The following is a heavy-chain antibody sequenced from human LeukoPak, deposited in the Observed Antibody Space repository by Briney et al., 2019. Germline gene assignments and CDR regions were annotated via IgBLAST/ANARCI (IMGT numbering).Heavy chain of an antibody. CDR1: GASILDYI. J-gene: IGHJ3*01. D-gene: IGHD3-22*01. CDR2: IFFSGSP. Sequence: SETLSLISTKSGASILDYISYWIRQPPGKGLEWIGHIFFSGSPSYSPSLKSRVTIFRDTSRNQISLEMTSVTAADTAVYFCARSQEGLFYDRTGYSEPSDLWGDGKTVIVSS. CDR3: ARSQEGLFYDRTGYSEPSDL. V-gene: IGHV4-59*01.